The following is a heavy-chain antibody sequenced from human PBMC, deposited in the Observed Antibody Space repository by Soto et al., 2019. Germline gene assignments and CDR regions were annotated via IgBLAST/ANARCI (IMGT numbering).Heavy chain of an antibody. CDR3: AREWGYCSSTSCYSSPDY. D-gene: IGHD2-2*01. CDR1: GYTFTSYD. CDR2: MNPNSGNT. V-gene: IGHV1-8*01. Sequence: QVQLVQSGAVVKKPGASVKVSCKASGYTFTSYDINWVRQATGQGLEWMGWMNPNSGNTGYAQKFQGRVTMTRNTSISTAYMELSSLRSEDTAVYYCAREWGYCSSTSCYSSPDYWGQGTLVTVSS. J-gene: IGHJ4*02.